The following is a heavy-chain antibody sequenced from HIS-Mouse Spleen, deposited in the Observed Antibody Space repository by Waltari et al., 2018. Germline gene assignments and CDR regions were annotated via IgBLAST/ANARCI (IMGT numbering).Heavy chain of an antibody. CDR1: GFHFSSFS. Sequence: EVQLLESGGGLVQPGGSLRLSWAASGFHFSSFSMRWVRQAPGKGLEWVSAISGSGGSTYYADSVKGRFTISRDNSKNTLYLQMNSLRAEDTAVYYCAKENPNFDAFDIWGQGTMVTVSS. CDR3: AKENPNFDAFDI. V-gene: IGHV3-23*01. CDR2: ISGSGGST. J-gene: IGHJ3*02.